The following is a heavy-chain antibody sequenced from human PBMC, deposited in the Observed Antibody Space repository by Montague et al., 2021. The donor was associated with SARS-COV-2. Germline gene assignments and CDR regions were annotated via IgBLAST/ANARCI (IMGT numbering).Heavy chain of an antibody. J-gene: IGHJ4*02. D-gene: IGHD5-24*01. CDR1: GDYINYYY. CDR2: IHYNGTT. V-gene: IGHV4-59*12. CDR3: ARGFRTVEMPTISFDY. Sequence: SETLSLTRTVSGDYINYYYWTWIRQPPGKELEWIGYIHYNGTTNYNPSLKSRVTISKDTSKNQFSPKLSSVTAADTAVYFCARGFRTVEMPTISFDYWGQGTLITVSS.